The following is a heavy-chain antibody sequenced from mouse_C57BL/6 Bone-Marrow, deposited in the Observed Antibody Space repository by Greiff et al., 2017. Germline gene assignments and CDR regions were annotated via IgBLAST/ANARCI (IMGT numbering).Heavy chain of an antibody. D-gene: IGHD2-5*01. V-gene: IGHV1-7*01. J-gene: IGHJ3*01. CDR3: AKKATYYRNYVPFFAY. Sequence: QVQLQQSGAELAKPGASVKLSCKASGYTFTSYWMHWVKQRPGQGLEWIGYINPSSGYTKYNQKFKDKATLTADKSSSTAYMQLSSLTYEDSAVYYCAKKATYYRNYVPFFAYWGQGTLVTVSA. CDR1: GYTFTSYW. CDR2: INPSSGYT.